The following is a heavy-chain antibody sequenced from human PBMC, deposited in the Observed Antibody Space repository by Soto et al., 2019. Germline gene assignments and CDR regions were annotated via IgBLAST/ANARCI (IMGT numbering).Heavy chain of an antibody. V-gene: IGHV4-59*11. J-gene: IGHJ5*02. Sequence: PSETLSLTCTVSGGSITRHYWSWIRQAPGKGLEWIGYIFYSGNINYNPSLKSRVTISVDTPMNQFSLKLSSVTAADTAMYYCARDQGDDEFGTNWFDTWGQGTLVTVSS. CDR1: GGSITRHY. D-gene: IGHD1-7*01. CDR2: IFYSGNI. CDR3: ARDQGDDEFGTNWFDT.